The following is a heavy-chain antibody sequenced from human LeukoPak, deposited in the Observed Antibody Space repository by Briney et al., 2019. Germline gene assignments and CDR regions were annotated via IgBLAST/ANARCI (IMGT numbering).Heavy chain of an antibody. V-gene: IGHV1-69*13. D-gene: IGHD6-19*01. CDR2: IIPIFGTA. CDR1: GGTFSSYA. J-gene: IGHJ4*02. CDR3: ARDGLVSHYFDY. Sequence: PVKVSCKASGGTFSSYAISWVRQAPGQGLEWMGGIIPIFGTANYAQKFQGRVTITADESTSTAYMELSSLRSEDTAVYYCARDGLVSHYFDYWGQGTLVTVSS.